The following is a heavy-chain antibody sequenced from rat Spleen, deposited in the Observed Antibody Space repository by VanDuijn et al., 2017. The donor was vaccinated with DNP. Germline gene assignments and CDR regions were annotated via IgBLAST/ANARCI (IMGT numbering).Heavy chain of an antibody. CDR1: GFTFSDYN. Sequence: EVQLVESGGGLVQPGGSLKLSCAASGFTFSDYNMAWVRQAPKKGLEWAAYISYDGGSTYYGDSVKGRFTISRDNAKSTLYLQMNSLRSEDTATYYCTRHYGGYLYYFDYWGQGVMVTVSS. CDR3: TRHYGGYLYYFDY. V-gene: IGHV5-22*01. D-gene: IGHD1-11*01. CDR2: ISYDGGST. J-gene: IGHJ2*01.